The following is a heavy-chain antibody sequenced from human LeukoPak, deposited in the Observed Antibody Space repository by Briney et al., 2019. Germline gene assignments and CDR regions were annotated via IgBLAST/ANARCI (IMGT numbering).Heavy chain of an antibody. V-gene: IGHV1-2*02. Sequence: ASVKVSCKASGYTFTGYYMHWMRQAPGQGLEWMGWINPNSGGTNYAQKFQGRVTMTRDTSISTAYMELSRLRSDDTAVYYCARDKGTSYLSSFDYWGQGTLVTVSS. CDR3: ARDKGTSYLSSFDY. CDR2: INPNSGGT. D-gene: IGHD6-6*01. J-gene: IGHJ4*02. CDR1: GYTFTGYY.